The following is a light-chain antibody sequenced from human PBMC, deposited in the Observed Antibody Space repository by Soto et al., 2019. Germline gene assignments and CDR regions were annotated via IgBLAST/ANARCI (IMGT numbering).Light chain of an antibody. CDR2: AAS. CDR1: QSISNY. Sequence: DIQMTQSPSSLSASVGDSVTITCRASQSISNYLNWYQQKPGKAPKLLVYAASSLQSGVPSRFSGSGSGTEFTLTISSLQPVDFATYYCQQSYSTPFTFGPGTKVDIK. V-gene: IGKV1-39*01. CDR3: QQSYSTPFT. J-gene: IGKJ3*01.